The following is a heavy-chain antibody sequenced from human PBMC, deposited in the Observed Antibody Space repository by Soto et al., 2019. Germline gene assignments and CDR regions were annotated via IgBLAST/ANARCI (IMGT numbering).Heavy chain of an antibody. J-gene: IGHJ4*02. CDR1: GYTFTSYD. Sequence: QVQLVQSGAEVKKPGASVKVSCKASGYTFTSYDINWVRQATGQGLEWMGWMNPNSGNTGYAQKFQGRVTMTRNTSISTAYIALSSLRSEDTAVYYCARGLSLWFGELSPHWGQGTLVTVSS. V-gene: IGHV1-8*01. D-gene: IGHD3-10*01. CDR2: MNPNSGNT. CDR3: ARGLSLWFGELSPH.